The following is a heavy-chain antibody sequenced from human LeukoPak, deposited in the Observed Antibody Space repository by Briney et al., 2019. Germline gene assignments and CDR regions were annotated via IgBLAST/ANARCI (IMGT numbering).Heavy chain of an antibody. V-gene: IGHV3-74*01. Sequence: GGSLRLSCAASGFTFSTYWMHWVRQAPGKGLVWVSRINSDGSSTSYADSVKGRFTISRDNAKNTLYLQMNSLRAEDTAVYYCARDQGEQWLVPDYWGQGTLVTVSS. D-gene: IGHD6-19*01. J-gene: IGHJ4*02. CDR3: ARDQGEQWLVPDY. CDR1: GFTFSTYW. CDR2: INSDGSST.